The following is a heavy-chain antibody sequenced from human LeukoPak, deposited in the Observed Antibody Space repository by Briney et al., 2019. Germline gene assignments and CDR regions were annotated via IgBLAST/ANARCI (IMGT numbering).Heavy chain of an antibody. CDR3: ARHGGTMVRGYDAFDI. D-gene: IGHD3-10*01. CDR2: NYYSGST. V-gene: IGHV4-39*01. J-gene: IGHJ3*02. Sequence: SETLSLTCTVSGGSISSSSYYWGWIRQPPGKGLEWIGSNYYSGSTYYNPSLKSRVTISVDTSKNQFSLKLSSVTAADTAVYYCARHGGTMVRGYDAFDIWGQGTMVTVSS. CDR1: GGSISSSSYY.